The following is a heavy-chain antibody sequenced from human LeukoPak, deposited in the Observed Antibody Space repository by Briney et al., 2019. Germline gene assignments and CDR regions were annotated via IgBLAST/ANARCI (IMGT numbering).Heavy chain of an antibody. Sequence: GGSLRLSCAASGFSFSESYMSWIRQTPGRGLEWVAYISGSGSSMYYADAVKGRFTISRDNARNSLYLYMSSLRADDTAVFYRARGKRRFDYWGQGTLVTVSS. CDR3: ARGKRRFDY. V-gene: IGHV3-11*01. CDR2: ISGSGSSM. CDR1: GFSFSESY. J-gene: IGHJ4*02.